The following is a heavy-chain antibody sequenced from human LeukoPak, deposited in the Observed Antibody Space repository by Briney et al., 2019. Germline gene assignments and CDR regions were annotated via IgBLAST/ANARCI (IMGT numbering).Heavy chain of an antibody. D-gene: IGHD1-14*01. J-gene: IGHJ6*03. V-gene: IGHV3-53*01. Sequence: GGSLRLSCAASGFTVSTSYMTWVRQAPDKGLEWVSLTYSAGFTYYPDSVKGRFTVSRDIAKNTVFLQMNSLRVDDTAVYYCARGGGHQPTYYQYLDVWGKGTTVTV. CDR1: GFTVSTSY. CDR2: TYSAGFT. CDR3: ARGGGHQPTYYQYLDV.